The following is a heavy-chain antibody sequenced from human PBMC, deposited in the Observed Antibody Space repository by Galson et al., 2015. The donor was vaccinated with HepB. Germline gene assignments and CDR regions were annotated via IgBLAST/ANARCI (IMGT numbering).Heavy chain of an antibody. J-gene: IGHJ4*02. Sequence: SLRLSCAASGFSVSNNYMRWVRQPPGKGLEWASLIYSGGSIYYADSVKGRFTISRDSSTNTVYLQMENVRAEDTAVYYCARGGASAGIWGQGTLVTVSP. CDR3: ARGGASAGI. V-gene: IGHV3-66*01. CDR1: GFSVSNNY. CDR2: IYSGGSI. D-gene: IGHD6-13*01.